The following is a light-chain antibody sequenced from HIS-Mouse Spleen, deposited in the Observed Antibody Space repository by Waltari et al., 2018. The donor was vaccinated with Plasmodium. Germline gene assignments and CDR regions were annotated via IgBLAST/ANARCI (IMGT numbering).Light chain of an antibody. Sequence: SYELTQPPSVSVSPGQTARITCSGDALPKKYAYWYQQKSGQAPVLVLYEDSERPSGIPERLSGSRSGTMATLTISGAQGEDEADYYCYSTDSSGNHRVFGGGTKLTVL. CDR1: ALPKKY. J-gene: IGLJ3*02. CDR3: YSTDSSGNHRV. CDR2: EDS. V-gene: IGLV3-10*01.